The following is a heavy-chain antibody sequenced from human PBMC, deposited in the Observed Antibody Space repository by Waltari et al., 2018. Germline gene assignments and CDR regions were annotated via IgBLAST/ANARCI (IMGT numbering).Heavy chain of an antibody. Sequence: QVQLQESGPGLVKPSQTLSLTCTVSGGSISSGGYYWSWIRQHPGKGLEWIGYIYYSGSTYYNPSLKSRVTISVDTSKNQFSLKLSSVTAADTAVYYCARDRNSGYDPGDAFDIWGQGTMVTVSS. V-gene: IGHV4-31*03. J-gene: IGHJ3*02. CDR1: GGSISSGGYY. D-gene: IGHD5-12*01. CDR3: ARDRNSGYDPGDAFDI. CDR2: IYYSGST.